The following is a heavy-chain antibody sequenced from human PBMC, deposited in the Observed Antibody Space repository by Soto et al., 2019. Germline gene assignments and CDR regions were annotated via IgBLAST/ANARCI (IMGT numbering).Heavy chain of an antibody. CDR2: FYKSGTT. CDR3: SRTYDHSGPISGGDAFDI. CDR1: GDSINSYY. Sequence: QVQLQESGPGLVKPSETLSFTCTVSGDSINSYYWSWIRQPPGKGLEWIAYFYKSGTTNYNPSLTSRVTISVDTATNQFSLTLSSVTGADTAVSYCSRTYDHSGPISGGDAFDIWGQGTMLTVSS. J-gene: IGHJ3*02. D-gene: IGHD3-22*01. V-gene: IGHV4-59*01.